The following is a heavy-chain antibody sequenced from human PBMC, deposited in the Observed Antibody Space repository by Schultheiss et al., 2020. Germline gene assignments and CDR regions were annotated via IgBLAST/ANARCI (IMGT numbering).Heavy chain of an antibody. CDR3: ATTSRLIAVAGEDAFDI. Sequence: SETLSLTCTVSGGSISSGGYYWSWIRQHPGKGLEWIGYIYYSGSTNYNPSLKSRVTISVDTSKNQFSLKLSSVTAADTAVYYCATTSRLIAVAGEDAFDIWGQGTMVTVSS. J-gene: IGHJ3*02. CDR1: GGSISSGGYY. D-gene: IGHD6-19*01. CDR2: IYYSGST. V-gene: IGHV4-31*03.